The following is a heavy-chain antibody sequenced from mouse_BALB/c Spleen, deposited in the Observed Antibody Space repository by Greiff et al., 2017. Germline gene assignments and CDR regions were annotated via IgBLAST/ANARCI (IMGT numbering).Heavy chain of an antibody. CDR1: GFTFSSFG. CDR2: ISSGSSTI. V-gene: IGHV5-17*02. J-gene: IGHJ4*01. CDR3: ARSARSYAMDY. Sequence: EVNLVESGGGLVQPGGSRKLSCAASGFTFSSFGMHWVRQAPEKGLEWVAYISSGSSTIYYADTVKGRFTISRDNPKNTLFLQMTSLRSEDTAMYYCARSARSYAMDYWGQGTSVTVSS.